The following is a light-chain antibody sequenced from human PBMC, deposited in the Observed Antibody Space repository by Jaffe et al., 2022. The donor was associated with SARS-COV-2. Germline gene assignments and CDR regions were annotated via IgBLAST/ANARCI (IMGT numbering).Light chain of an antibody. V-gene: IGLV1-51*02. Sequence: QSVLTQPPSVSAAPGQKVTISCSGSSSNIGKKYVSWYQQFPGTAPKLLIYENNKRPSGIPDRFSGSKSGTSATLDITGLQTGDEADYYCGAWDTSLNGGVFGGGTRLTVL. J-gene: IGLJ3*02. CDR1: SSNIGKKY. CDR2: ENN. CDR3: GAWDTSLNGGV.